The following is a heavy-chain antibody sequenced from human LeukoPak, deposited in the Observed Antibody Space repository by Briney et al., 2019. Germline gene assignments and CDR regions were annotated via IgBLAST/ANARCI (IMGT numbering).Heavy chain of an antibody. CDR1: EYDFRAYT. V-gene: IGHV3-30*02. J-gene: IGHJ4*02. Sequence: GGSLRLSCVASEYDFRAYTFTWVRQAPGKGLEWVAFIRNDGTKEYHADSVKGRFSISRDNPKNTLYLQMNSLSVEDTAIYYCVKALGGSGSYWGQGASVIVSS. CDR3: VKALGGSGSY. D-gene: IGHD3-10*01. CDR2: IRNDGTKE.